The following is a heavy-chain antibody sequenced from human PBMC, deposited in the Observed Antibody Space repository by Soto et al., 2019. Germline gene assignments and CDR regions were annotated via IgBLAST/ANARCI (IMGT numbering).Heavy chain of an antibody. CDR3: ARERTGDPTFFDY. CDR2: VYYSGST. D-gene: IGHD1-1*01. CDR1: GGSVSSGDYY. Sequence: SETLSLTCTVSGGSVSSGDYYWSWIRQPPGKGLQWIGYVYYSGSTDYNPSLKSRVTISVDTSKNQFSLKLTSVTVADTAVYYCARERTGDPTFFDYWGQGTLVTVSS. J-gene: IGHJ4*02. V-gene: IGHV4-61*08.